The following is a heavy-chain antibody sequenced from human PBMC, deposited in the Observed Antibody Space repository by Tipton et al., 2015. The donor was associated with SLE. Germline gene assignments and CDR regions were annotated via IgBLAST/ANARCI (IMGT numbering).Heavy chain of an antibody. CDR2: INHSGST. CDR3: AREVHYYDSSGYPDY. D-gene: IGHD3-22*01. J-gene: IGHJ4*02. V-gene: IGHV4-34*01. Sequence: TLSLTCAVYGGSFSGYYWSWIRQPPGKGLEWIGEINHSGSTNYNPSLKSRVTISVDTSKNQFSLKLSSVTAADTAVYYCAREVHYYDSSGYPDYWGQGTLVTVSS. CDR1: GGSFSGYY.